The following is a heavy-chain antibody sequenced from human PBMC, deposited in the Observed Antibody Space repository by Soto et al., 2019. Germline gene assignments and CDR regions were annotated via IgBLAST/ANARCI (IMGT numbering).Heavy chain of an antibody. CDR3: ARVWDSSSWYEGGGDYGMDV. D-gene: IGHD6-13*01. Sequence: EVQLVESGGGLVQPGGSLRLSCAASGFTFSSYDMHWVRQATGKGLEWVSAIGTAGDTYYPGSVKGRFTISRENAKNSLYLQMNSLRAEDTAVYYCARVWDSSSWYEGGGDYGMDVWGQGTTVTVSS. CDR2: IGTAGDT. V-gene: IGHV3-13*01. CDR1: GFTFSSYD. J-gene: IGHJ6*02.